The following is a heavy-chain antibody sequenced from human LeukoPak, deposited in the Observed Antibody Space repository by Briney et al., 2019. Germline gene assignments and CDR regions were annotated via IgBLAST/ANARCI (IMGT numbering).Heavy chain of an antibody. V-gene: IGHV4-4*07. CDR1: GGSIKTFY. Sequence: SETLSLTCTVSGGSIKTFYWSWIRQPAGKGLEWVGRIFSRGTTNYNPSLKSRVTVSLDTSKNQFSLKLSSVTAADTAVYYCARGRYDNLTGHLARLDVWGQGTTVIVSS. J-gene: IGHJ6*02. D-gene: IGHD3-9*01. CDR2: IFSRGTT. CDR3: ARGRYDNLTGHLARLDV.